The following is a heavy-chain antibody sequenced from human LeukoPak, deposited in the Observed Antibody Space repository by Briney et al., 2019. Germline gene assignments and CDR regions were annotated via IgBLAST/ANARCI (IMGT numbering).Heavy chain of an antibody. Sequence: PSETLSLTCAVYGGSFSGYYWSWIRQPPGKGLEWIGEINHSGSTNYNPSLKSRVTISVDTSKNQFSLKLSSVTAADTAVYYCARGDSSGWPYFDYWGQGTLVTVSS. D-gene: IGHD6-19*01. J-gene: IGHJ4*02. CDR3: ARGDSSGWPYFDY. CDR2: INHSGST. CDR1: GGSFSGYY. V-gene: IGHV4-34*01.